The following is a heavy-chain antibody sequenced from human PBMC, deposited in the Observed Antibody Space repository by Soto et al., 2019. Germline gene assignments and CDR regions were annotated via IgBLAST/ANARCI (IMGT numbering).Heavy chain of an antibody. CDR1: GGSFSGYY. V-gene: IGHV4-34*01. CDR2: ITHSGGT. J-gene: IGHJ2*01. Sequence: QVQLQQWGAGLLKPSETLSLTCAVYGGSFSGYYWSWIRQPPGKGLEWIGEITHSGGTNYNPSLKSRVTISVDTSKSQFSLKLSSVTAADTAVYYCARDVMANTRYPWYFDLWGRGTLVTVSS. CDR3: ARDVMANTRYPWYFDL. D-gene: IGHD2-8*01.